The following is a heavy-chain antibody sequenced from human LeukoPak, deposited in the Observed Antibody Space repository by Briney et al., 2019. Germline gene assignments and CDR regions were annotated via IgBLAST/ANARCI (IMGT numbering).Heavy chain of an antibody. CDR1: GYTFTSYD. CDR3: ARNWGLAQGYFDY. D-gene: IGHD7-27*01. Sequence: GASVKVSCKASGYTFTSYDINWVRQATGQGLEWMGWMNPNSGNTGYAQKFQGRVTMTRNTSISTAYMELSSLRSEDTAVYYCARNWGLAQGYFDYWGQETLVTVSS. J-gene: IGHJ4*02. V-gene: IGHV1-8*01. CDR2: MNPNSGNT.